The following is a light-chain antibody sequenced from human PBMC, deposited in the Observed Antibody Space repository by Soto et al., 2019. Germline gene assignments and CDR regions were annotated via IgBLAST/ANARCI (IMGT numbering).Light chain of an antibody. CDR1: SSDVGGYNY. J-gene: IGLJ3*02. Sequence: QSVLTQPASVSGSPGQSIAISCTGTSSDVGGYNYVSWYQQHPGEAPKLMIYDVSNRPSGVSNRFSGSKSGNTASLTISGLQAEDEADYYCSSYTRSSALEVFGGGTKLTVL. CDR3: SSYTRSSALEV. V-gene: IGLV2-14*01. CDR2: DVS.